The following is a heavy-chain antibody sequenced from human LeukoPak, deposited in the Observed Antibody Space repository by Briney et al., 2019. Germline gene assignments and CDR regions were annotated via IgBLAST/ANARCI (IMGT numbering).Heavy chain of an antibody. CDR1: GYTFKGYG. D-gene: IGHD3-10*01. V-gene: IGHV3-23*01. J-gene: IGHJ4*02. Sequence: PGGSLRLSCEASGYTFKGYGLTWVRQAPGKGLEWVSGISGSGGSGGRTYYADSVKGRFTISRDNSKSTLYIQMNSLRAEDTAVYYCARAKPKNMVRGLIMRRESRYYFDYWGQGTLVTVSS. CDR3: ARAKPKNMVRGLIMRRESRYYFDY. CDR2: ISGSGGSGGRT.